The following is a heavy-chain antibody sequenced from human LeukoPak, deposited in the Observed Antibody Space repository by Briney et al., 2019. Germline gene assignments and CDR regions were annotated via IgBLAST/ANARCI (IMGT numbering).Heavy chain of an antibody. CDR1: GGTFSSYA. Sequence: VASVTVSCRASGGTFSSYAISWVRQAPGQGLEWMGGIIPIFGTANYAQKFQGRVTITADESTSTAYMELSSLRSEDTAVYYCARDLGAAGWTSSGWFRTPDYWGQGTLVTVSS. CDR2: IIPIFGTA. V-gene: IGHV1-69*13. CDR3: ARDLGAAGWTSSGWFRTPDY. D-gene: IGHD6-19*01. J-gene: IGHJ4*02.